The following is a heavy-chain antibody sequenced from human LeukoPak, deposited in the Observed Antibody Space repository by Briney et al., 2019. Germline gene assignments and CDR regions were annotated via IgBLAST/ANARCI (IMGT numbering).Heavy chain of an antibody. CDR1: GGSISPYY. CDR2: ILYSGTPT. J-gene: IGHJ4*02. Sequence: PSGTLSLTCTVSGGSISPYYWSWIRQTPGKGLEWVGHILYSGTPTNYNPSLKNRVTISVDTYKNQFSLKLSSVTAADTAVYYCGRVGDWNDLVYWGQGTLVTVSS. D-gene: IGHD1-1*01. CDR3: GRVGDWNDLVY. V-gene: IGHV4-59*01.